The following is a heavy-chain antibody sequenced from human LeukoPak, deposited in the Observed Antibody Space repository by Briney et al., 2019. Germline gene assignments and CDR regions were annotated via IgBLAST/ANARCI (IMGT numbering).Heavy chain of an antibody. V-gene: IGHV3-21*04. J-gene: IGHJ4*02. CDR1: GFTFSSYS. D-gene: IGHD6-13*01. Sequence: PGGSLRLSCAASGFTFSSYSMNWVRQAPGKGLEWVSSISSSSSYIYYADSVKGRFTISRDNAKNSLYLQMNSLRAEDTAVYYCARASGYSSSWYWLYFDYWGQGTLVIVSS. CDR3: ARASGYSSSWYWLYFDY. CDR2: ISSSSSYI.